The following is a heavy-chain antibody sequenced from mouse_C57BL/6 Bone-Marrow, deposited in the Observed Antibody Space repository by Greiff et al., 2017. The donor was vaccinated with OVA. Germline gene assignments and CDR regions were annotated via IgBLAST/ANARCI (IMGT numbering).Heavy chain of an antibody. Sequence: EVKLMESGGGLVKPGGSLKLSCAASGFTFSDYGMHWVRQAPEKGLEWVAYISSGSSTIYYSDTVKGRFTISRDNAKNTLFLQMTSLESEDTAMYYCASYDYDFDYWGQGTTLTVSS. CDR2: ISSGSSTI. V-gene: IGHV5-17*01. CDR3: ASYDYDFDY. D-gene: IGHD2-4*01. CDR1: GFTFSDYG. J-gene: IGHJ2*01.